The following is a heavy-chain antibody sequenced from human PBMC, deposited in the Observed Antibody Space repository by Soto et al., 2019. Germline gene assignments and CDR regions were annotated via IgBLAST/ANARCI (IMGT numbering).Heavy chain of an antibody. Sequence: EVQLVETGGGLIQPGGSLRLSCAASGFTVSSNYMSWVRRAPGKGLEWVSVIYSGGSTYYADSVKGRFTISRDNSKNTLYLQMNSLRAEDTAVYYCASIAAAGTSGDYWGQGTLVTVSS. J-gene: IGHJ4*02. D-gene: IGHD6-13*01. CDR3: ASIAAAGTSGDY. CDR1: GFTVSSNY. V-gene: IGHV3-53*02. CDR2: IYSGGST.